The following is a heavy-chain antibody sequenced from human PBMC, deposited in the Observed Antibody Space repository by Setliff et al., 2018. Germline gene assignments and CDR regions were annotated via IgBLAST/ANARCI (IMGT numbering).Heavy chain of an antibody. CDR2: IKQDGSEK. D-gene: IGHD2-21*01. J-gene: IGHJ6*04. V-gene: IGHV3-7*01. CDR3: ARGVFPDV. Sequence: PGGSLRLSCVASGFTFSTYWMSWVRQAPGKGLEWVANIKQDGSEKYYVDSVKGRFTISRDNAKNSLYLQMNSLRAEDSAVYYCARGVFPDVWGKGTTFTVSS. CDR1: GFTFSTYW.